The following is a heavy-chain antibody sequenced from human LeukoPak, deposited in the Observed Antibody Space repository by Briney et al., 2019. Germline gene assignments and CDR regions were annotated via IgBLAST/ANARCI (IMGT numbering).Heavy chain of an antibody. CDR2: ISYDGSNK. J-gene: IGHJ6*02. CDR1: GFTFSSYG. CDR3: AKDSAYGSGSYSLGMDV. D-gene: IGHD3-10*01. Sequence: VGSLRLSRAASGFTFSSYGMHWVRQAPGKGLECVAVISYDGSNKYYADSVKGRFTISRDNSKNTLYLQMNSLRAEDTVVYYCAKDSAYGSGSYSLGMDVWGQGTTVTVSS. V-gene: IGHV3-30*18.